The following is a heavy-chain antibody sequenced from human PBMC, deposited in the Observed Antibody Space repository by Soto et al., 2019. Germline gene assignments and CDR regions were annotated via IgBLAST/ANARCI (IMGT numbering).Heavy chain of an antibody. CDR1: GGSFSGYY. D-gene: IGHD2-2*01. V-gene: IGHV4-34*01. Sequence: SETLSLTCAVYGGSFSGYYWSWIRQPPGKGLEWIGEINHSGSTNYNPSLKSRVTISVGTSKNQFSLKLSSVTAADTAVYYCARVTVVILPATIMFDPWSQGTLVTVSS. J-gene: IGHJ5*02. CDR3: ARVTVVILPATIMFDP. CDR2: INHSGST.